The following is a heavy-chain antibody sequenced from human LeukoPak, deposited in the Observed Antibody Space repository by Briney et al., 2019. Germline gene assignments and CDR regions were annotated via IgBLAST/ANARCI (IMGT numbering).Heavy chain of an antibody. CDR2: IFPGDSDT. J-gene: IGHJ5*02. CDR1: GDRFTSYR. CDR3: ARRPLHSQNWLAP. V-gene: IGHV5-51*01. Sequence: GQPLKISCKGYGDRFTSYRTAWVRQIPGKGLEWMGIIFPGDSDTRYSPSIQGQVTISVDRSISTAYLQWSSLKASDTAIYYCARRPLHSQNWLAPWGQGALVTVSS.